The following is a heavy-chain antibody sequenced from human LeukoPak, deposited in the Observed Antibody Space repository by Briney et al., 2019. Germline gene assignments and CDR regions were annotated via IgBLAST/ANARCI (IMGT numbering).Heavy chain of an antibody. CDR2: IFVGSGNT. CDR3: AAAEHYDILTGYSYFDY. V-gene: IGHV1-58*01. J-gene: IGHJ4*02. CDR1: GFTFTSSA. D-gene: IGHD3-9*01. Sequence: SVNVSCKASGFTFTSSAVQWVRQVRGQRLEWIGWIFVGSGNTNYAQKFQERVTITRDMSTSTAYMELSSLRSEDTAVYYCAAAEHYDILTGYSYFDYWGQGTLVTVSS.